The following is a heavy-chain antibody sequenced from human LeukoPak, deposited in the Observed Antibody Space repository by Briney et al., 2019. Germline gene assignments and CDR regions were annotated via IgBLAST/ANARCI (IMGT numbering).Heavy chain of an antibody. J-gene: IGHJ5*02. CDR1: GYTFTGYY. Sequence: ASVKVSCKASGYTFTGYYMHWVRQAPGQGLEWMGWINPYSGGTNYAQKFQGRVTMTRDTSISTAYMELSRLRSDDTAVYYCASGAYSSSSANWFDPWGQGTLVTVSS. CDR2: INPYSGGT. V-gene: IGHV1-2*02. D-gene: IGHD6-13*01. CDR3: ASGAYSSSSANWFDP.